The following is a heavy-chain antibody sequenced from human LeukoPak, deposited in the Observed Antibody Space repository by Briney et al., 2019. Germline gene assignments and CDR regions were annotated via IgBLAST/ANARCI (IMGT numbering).Heavy chain of an antibody. CDR3: ARGYLIDY. CDR1: GFTVNSNY. J-gene: IGHJ4*02. CDR2: VYSGDRT. V-gene: IGHV3-66*01. D-gene: IGHD1-26*01. Sequence: TGGSLRLSCAASGFTVNSNYMSWVRQAPGKGLEWVSVVYSGDRTYYADSVKGRFTISRDDSTNTLYLLMNSLRAEDTAVCYCARGYLIDYWGQGTLVTVSS.